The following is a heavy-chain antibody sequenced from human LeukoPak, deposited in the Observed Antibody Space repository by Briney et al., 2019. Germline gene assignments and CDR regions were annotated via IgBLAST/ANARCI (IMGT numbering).Heavy chain of an antibody. CDR1: GYSFTNYW. V-gene: IGHV5-10-1*01. CDR2: IDPSDSYT. J-gene: IGHJ4*02. D-gene: IGHD3-3*02. Sequence: GESLRISCKGSGYSFTNYWITWVRQMPGKGREWMGMIDPSDSYTNYSPSFQGHVTISVDKSISTAYLQWSSLKASDTAMYYCARTYIRSSLDYWGQGTLVTVSS. CDR3: ARTYIRSSLDY.